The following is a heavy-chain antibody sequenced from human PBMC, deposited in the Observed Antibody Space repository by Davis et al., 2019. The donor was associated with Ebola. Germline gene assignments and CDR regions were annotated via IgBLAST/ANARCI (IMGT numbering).Heavy chain of an antibody. CDR1: GGSISSSSYY. D-gene: IGHD5-12*01. J-gene: IGHJ2*01. V-gene: IGHV2-70*01. CDR2: IDWDDDK. CDR3: ARSRYIVATPDYWYFDL. Sequence: TLSLTCTVSGGSISSSSYYWSWIRQPPGKALEWLALIDWDDDKYYSTSLKTRLTISKDTSKNQVVLTMTNMDPVDTATYYCARSRYIVATPDYWYFDLWGRGTLVTVSS.